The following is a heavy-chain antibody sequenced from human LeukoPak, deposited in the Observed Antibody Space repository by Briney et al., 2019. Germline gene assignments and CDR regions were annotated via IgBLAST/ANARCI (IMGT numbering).Heavy chain of an antibody. CDR3: ARGRGAPLRGPRYFDY. V-gene: IGHV4-31*03. CDR1: GGSISSGGYY. J-gene: IGHJ4*02. CDR2: INHSGST. Sequence: SETLSLTCTVSGGSISSGGYYWSWIRQHPGKGLEWIGEINHSGSTNYNPSLKSRVTISVDTSKNQFSLKLSSVTAADTAVYYCARGRGAPLRGPRYFDYWGQGTLVTVSS. D-gene: IGHD3-10*01.